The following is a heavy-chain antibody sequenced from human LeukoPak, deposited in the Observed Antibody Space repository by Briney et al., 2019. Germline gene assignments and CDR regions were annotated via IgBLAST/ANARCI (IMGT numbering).Heavy chain of an antibody. CDR3: ASSDTAMDLDY. V-gene: IGHV3-30-3*01. D-gene: IGHD5-18*01. CDR2: ISYDGSNK. Sequence: PGGSLRLSCAASGFTFSSYAMHWVRQAPGKGLEWVAVISYDGSNKYYADSVKGRFTISRDNSKNTLYLQMNSLRAEDTAVYYCASSDTAMDLDYWGQGTLVTVSS. CDR1: GFTFSSYA. J-gene: IGHJ4*02.